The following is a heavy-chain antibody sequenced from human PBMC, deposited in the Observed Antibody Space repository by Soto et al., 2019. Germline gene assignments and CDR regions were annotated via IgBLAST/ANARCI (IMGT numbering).Heavy chain of an antibody. CDR3: ARGRTVVTARNYYYYGMDV. J-gene: IGHJ6*02. D-gene: IGHD2-21*02. Sequence: QVQLQQWGAGLLKPSETLSLTCAVYGGSFSGYYWSWIRQPPGKGLEWIGEINHSGSTNYNPSLKSRVTISVDTSKNQFSLKLSSVTAADTAVYYCARGRTVVTARNYYYYGMDVWGQGTTVTVSS. V-gene: IGHV4-34*01. CDR1: GGSFSGYY. CDR2: INHSGST.